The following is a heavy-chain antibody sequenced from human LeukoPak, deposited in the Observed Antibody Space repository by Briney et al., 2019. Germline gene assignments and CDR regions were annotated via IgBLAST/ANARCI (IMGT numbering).Heavy chain of an antibody. CDR3: ARGRDGYNYFDAFDI. J-gene: IGHJ3*02. V-gene: IGHV5-51*01. CDR1: GYSFTSYW. Sequence: GESPKISCKGSGYSFTSYWIGWVRQMPGKGLEWMGIIYPNDSDTRYSPSFQGQVTISADKSISTAYLQWSSLKASDIAMYYCARGRDGYNYFDAFDIWGQGTMVTVSS. D-gene: IGHD5-24*01. CDR2: IYPNDSDT.